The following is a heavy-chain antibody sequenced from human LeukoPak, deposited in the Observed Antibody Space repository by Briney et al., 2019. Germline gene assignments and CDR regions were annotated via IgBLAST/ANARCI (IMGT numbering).Heavy chain of an antibody. J-gene: IGHJ4*02. Sequence: GASVKVSCKASGYSFTSYAMNWVRQAPGQGLEWMGWINTNTGNPTYAQGFTGRFVFSLDTSVSTAYLQISSLKAEDTAVYYCAKDFSIAVADSDYWGQGTLVTVSS. D-gene: IGHD6-19*01. V-gene: IGHV7-4-1*02. CDR2: INTNTGNP. CDR3: AKDFSIAVADSDY. CDR1: GYSFTSYA.